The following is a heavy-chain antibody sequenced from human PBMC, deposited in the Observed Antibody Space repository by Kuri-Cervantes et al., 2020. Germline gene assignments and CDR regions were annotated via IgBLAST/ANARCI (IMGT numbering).Heavy chain of an antibody. V-gene: IGHV6-1*01. CDR1: GDSVSSNSAA. CDR3: ASGRRDGYSFYYYYAMDV. D-gene: IGHD5-24*01. J-gene: IGHJ6*02. Sequence: SETLSLTCAISGDSVSSNSAAWNWIRQSPSRGLEWLGRTYYRSKWYNDYAVSVKSRITINPDTSKNQFSLQLNSVTPEDTAVYYCASGRRDGYSFYYYYAMDVWGQGTTVTVSS. CDR2: TYYRSKWYN.